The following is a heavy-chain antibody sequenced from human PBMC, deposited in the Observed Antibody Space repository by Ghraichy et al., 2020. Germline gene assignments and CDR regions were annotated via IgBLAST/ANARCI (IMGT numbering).Heavy chain of an antibody. Sequence: GGSLRLSCAASGFTFSSYAMSWVRQAPGKGLEWVSAISGSGGSTYYADSVKGRFTISRDNSKNTLCLQMNSLRAEDTAVYYCAKGPAVVVAATSDYWGQGTLVTVSS. CDR1: GFTFSSYA. D-gene: IGHD2-15*01. CDR3: AKGPAVVVAATSDY. J-gene: IGHJ4*02. V-gene: IGHV3-23*01. CDR2: ISGSGGST.